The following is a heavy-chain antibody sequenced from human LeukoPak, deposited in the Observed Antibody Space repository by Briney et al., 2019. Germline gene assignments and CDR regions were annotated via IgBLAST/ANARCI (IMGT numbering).Heavy chain of an antibody. CDR3: ARGGITVAGPLEY. V-gene: IGHV3-53*01. CDR1: GFTVSANY. Sequence: GGSLRLSCAASGFTVSANYMSWVRQAPGKGLECVLVIYSGDNTYYADSVKGRFTISRDNSKNTLYLQMNSLRADDTAVYYCARGGITVAGPLEYWGQGTLVTVSS. D-gene: IGHD6-19*01. J-gene: IGHJ4*02. CDR2: IYSGDNT.